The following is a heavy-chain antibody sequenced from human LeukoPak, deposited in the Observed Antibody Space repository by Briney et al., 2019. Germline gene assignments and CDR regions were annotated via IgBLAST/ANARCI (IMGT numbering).Heavy chain of an antibody. CDR1: GFSLSTSGMC. CDR2: IDWDDDK. J-gene: IGHJ5*02. Sequence: SGPTLVNPTQTLTLTCTFSGFSLSTSGMCVSWIRQPPGKALEWLALIDWDDDKYYSTSLKTRLTISKDTSKNQVVLTMTNMDPVDTATYYCARVVGYCSSTSCYINRFDPWGQGTLVTVSS. D-gene: IGHD2-2*02. V-gene: IGHV2-70*01. CDR3: ARVVGYCSSTSCYINRFDP.